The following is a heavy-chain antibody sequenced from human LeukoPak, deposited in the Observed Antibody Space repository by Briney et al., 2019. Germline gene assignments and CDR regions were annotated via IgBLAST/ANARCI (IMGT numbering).Heavy chain of an antibody. V-gene: IGHV1-3*01. J-gene: IGHJ5*02. CDR1: GYTSTSYA. Sequence: ASVKVSCKASGYTSTSYAMHWVRQAPGQRLEWMGWINAGNGNTKYSQKFQGRVTITRDTSASTAYMELSSLRSEDTAVYYCARDYPYCSGGSCYSRASGAVSYWFDPWGQGTLVTVSS. D-gene: IGHD2-15*01. CDR3: ARDYPYCSGGSCYSRASGAVSYWFDP. CDR2: INAGNGNT.